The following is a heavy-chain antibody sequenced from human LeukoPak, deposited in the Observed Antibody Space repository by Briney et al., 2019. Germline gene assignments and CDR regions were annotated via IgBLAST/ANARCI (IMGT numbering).Heavy chain of an antibody. CDR2: INTNTGNP. D-gene: IGHD3-22*01. CDR1: GYTFTSYA. V-gene: IGHV7-4-1*02. J-gene: IGHJ4*02. CDR3: AKENYYYDSSGLSLRLGY. Sequence: ASVKVSCKASGYTFTSYAMNWVRQAPGQGLEWMGWINTNTGNPTYAQGFTGRFVFSLDTSVSTAYLQISSLKAEDTAVYYCAKENYYYDSSGLSLRLGYWGQGTLVTVSS.